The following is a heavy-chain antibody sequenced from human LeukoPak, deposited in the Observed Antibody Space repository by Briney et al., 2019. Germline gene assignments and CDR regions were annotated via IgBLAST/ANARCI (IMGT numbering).Heavy chain of an antibody. CDR2: IYYSGST. V-gene: IGHV4-61*08. D-gene: IGHD4-17*01. CDR1: GGSMSSGDYS. Sequence: SETLSLTCAVSGGSMSSGDYSWTWNRQPPGKGLEWIGYIYYSGSTNYNPPLKSRVTISVDTSKNPFSLKLSSVTAAHPAVYYCAREDSEYGRGAFDIWGQGTMATVSS. CDR3: AREDSEYGRGAFDI. J-gene: IGHJ3*02.